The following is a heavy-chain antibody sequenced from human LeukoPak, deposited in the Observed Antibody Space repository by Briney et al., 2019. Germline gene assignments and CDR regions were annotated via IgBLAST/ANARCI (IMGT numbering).Heavy chain of an antibody. Sequence: GGSLRLACAASGFTSSSYSMNWVRQAPGKGLEWVSSINILSNYIYYADSVKGRFTISRDNAKNSLYLQMNSLRAEDTAVYYCAREGGPYRPLDYSGQGIMVTVSS. CDR3: AREGGPYRPLDY. J-gene: IGHJ4*02. CDR2: INILSNYI. D-gene: IGHD3-16*02. V-gene: IGHV3-21*01. CDR1: GFTSSSYS.